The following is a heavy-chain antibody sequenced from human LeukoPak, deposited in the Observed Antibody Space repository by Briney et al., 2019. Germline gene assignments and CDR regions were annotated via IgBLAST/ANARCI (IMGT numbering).Heavy chain of an antibody. V-gene: IGHV4-31*03. J-gene: IGHJ4*02. CDR3: ARRGDGYNYFDY. CDR1: GGSISSGGYY. D-gene: IGHD5-24*01. Sequence: SETLSLTCTVSGGSISSGGYYWSWIRQHPGKGLEWIGYIYYSGSTYYNPYLKSRVTISVDTSKNQFSLKLSSVTAADTAVYYCARRGDGYNYFDYWGQGTLVTVSS. CDR2: IYYSGST.